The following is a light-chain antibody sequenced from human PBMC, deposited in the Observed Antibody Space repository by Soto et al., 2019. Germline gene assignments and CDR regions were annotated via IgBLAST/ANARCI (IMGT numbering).Light chain of an antibody. CDR3: CSYAGSKNYYL. Sequence: QSALTQPRSVSGSPGQSVTISCTGSSSDIGGYDYVSWYQQRPGKVPKLIIYEVTKRPSGVPDRFSGSKSGNTASLTVSGLQADDEADYYCCSYAGSKNYYLFGPGTKLTVL. CDR1: SSDIGGYDY. CDR2: EVT. J-gene: IGLJ1*01. V-gene: IGLV2-8*01.